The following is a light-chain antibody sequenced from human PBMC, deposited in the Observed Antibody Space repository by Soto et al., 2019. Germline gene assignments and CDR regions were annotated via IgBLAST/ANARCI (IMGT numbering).Light chain of an antibody. Sequence: DLVMTQSPLSLPVTPGEPASISCRSSHSLLHPNGTNYLHWYLQKPGLSPQLMIYLGSSRDSCVHDRLSVSGSGIDFTLKISVVEAEDVGVDYCMQALHTPTRFGQRTKVDI. CDR3: MQALHTPTR. CDR2: LGS. J-gene: IGKJ1*01. CDR1: HSLLHPNGTNY. V-gene: IGKV2-28*01.